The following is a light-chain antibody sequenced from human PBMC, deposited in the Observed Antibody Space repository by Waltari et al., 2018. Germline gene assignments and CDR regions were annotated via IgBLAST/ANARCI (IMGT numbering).Light chain of an antibody. CDR1: SSDGGDYYY. CDR2: DVS. V-gene: IGLV2-14*03. J-gene: IGLJ3*02. Sequence: QSVLTQPASVSGSPGQTITISCTGTSSDGGDYYYVSWYQQNPGTAPKVLIYDVSKRPSGVSNRFSGSKSGNTAFLTISGLQPEDEADYYCNSYTDTTWVFGGGTKLTVL. CDR3: NSYTDTTWV.